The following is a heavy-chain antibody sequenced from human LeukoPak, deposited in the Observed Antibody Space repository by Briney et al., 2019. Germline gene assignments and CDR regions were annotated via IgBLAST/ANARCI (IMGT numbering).Heavy chain of an antibody. D-gene: IGHD6-13*01. CDR3: ARVSSSSRDH. V-gene: IGHV3-74*03. CDR1: GFTFSRYW. J-gene: IGHJ5*02. Sequence: PGGSLRLSCEASGFTFSRYWMHWVRQAPGKGLVWVSRIKTDGSNTKYADSVKGRFTISRDNAKNSLYLQMNSLRAEDTAVYYCARVSSSSRDHWGQGTLVTVSS. CDR2: IKTDGSNT.